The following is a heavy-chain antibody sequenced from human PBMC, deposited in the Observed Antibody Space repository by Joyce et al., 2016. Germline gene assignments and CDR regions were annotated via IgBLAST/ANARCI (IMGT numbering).Heavy chain of an antibody. J-gene: IGHJ4*01. CDR3: ARAVATVTGYYRGPFDY. Sequence: QVQLQQWGAGLLKPSETLSLTCAVKGGSFNGYFWTWIRQSPGKGLEWIGEFNHSGSARHNPSLKSRVNISVDTSSNRFSLNLNSMTAADTAVYYCARAVATVTGYYRGPFDYWGQGTLVTVSS. D-gene: IGHD3-9*01. V-gene: IGHV4-34*01. CDR2: FNHSGSA. CDR1: GGSFNGYF.